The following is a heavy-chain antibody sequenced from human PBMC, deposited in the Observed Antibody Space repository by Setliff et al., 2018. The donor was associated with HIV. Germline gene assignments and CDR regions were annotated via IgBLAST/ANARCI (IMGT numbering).Heavy chain of an antibody. J-gene: IGHJ5*02. Sequence: SVKVSCKASGGTFSSYAISWVRQAPGQGLEWMGILNPSGSTVSAQKFRGRVTITADESTSTAYMELSSLRSEDTAMYYCVGLGYSFAYRWWFDPWGQGTLVTVSS. CDR1: GGTFSSYA. V-gene: IGHV1-69*11. CDR2: LNPSGST. D-gene: IGHD5-18*01. CDR3: VGLGYSFAYRWWFDP.